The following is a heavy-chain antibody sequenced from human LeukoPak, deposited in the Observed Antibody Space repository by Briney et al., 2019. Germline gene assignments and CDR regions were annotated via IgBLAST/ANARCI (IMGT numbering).Heavy chain of an antibody. J-gene: IGHJ4*02. CDR3: ARSGWYDDFDY. D-gene: IGHD6-19*01. Sequence: GGSLRLSCAASGFPFNIYSMNWVRQAPGKGLEWISYLSRSTTIIYYADSVKGRFTISGDNAKNSLYLQMNSLRAEDTAIYYCARSGWYDDFDYLGQGTLVTVSA. V-gene: IGHV3-48*01. CDR2: LSRSTTII. CDR1: GFPFNIYS.